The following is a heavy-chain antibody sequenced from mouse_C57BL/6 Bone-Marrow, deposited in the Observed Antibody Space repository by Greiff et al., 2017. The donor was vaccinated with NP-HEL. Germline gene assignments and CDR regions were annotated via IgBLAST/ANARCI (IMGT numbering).Heavy chain of an antibody. D-gene: IGHD6-1*01. CDR1: GYTFTSYW. V-gene: IGHV1-81*01. Sequence: VQLQQSGAELVKPGASVKLSCKASGYTFTSYWMHWVKQRTGQGLEWIGEIYPRSGNTYYNEKFKGKATLTADKSSSTAYMELRSLTSEDSAVYFCAPQTLGFAYWGQGTLVTVSA. J-gene: IGHJ3*01. CDR3: APQTLGFAY. CDR2: IYPRSGNT.